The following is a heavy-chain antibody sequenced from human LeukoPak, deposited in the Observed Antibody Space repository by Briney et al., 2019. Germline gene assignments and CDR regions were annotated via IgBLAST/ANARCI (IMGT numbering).Heavy chain of an antibody. D-gene: IGHD3-3*01. CDR1: GFTFGDYA. V-gene: IGHV3-49*04. CDR2: IRSKAYGGTT. J-gene: IGHJ4*02. CDR3: TRGSAVFGVVFFDY. Sequence: GGSLRLSCTASGFTFGDYAMSWVRQAPGKGLEWVGLIRSKAYGGTTEYATSVKGRFTISRDDSKSIAYLQMNSLKTEDTAVYYCTRGSAVFGVVFFDYWGQGTLVTVSS.